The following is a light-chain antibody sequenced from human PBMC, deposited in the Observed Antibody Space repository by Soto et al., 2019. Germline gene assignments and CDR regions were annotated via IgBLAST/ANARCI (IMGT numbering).Light chain of an antibody. CDR1: SSDVGGYNY. Sequence: QSALTQPRSVSGSPGQSVTISCTGTSSDVGGYNYVSWYQQHPGKAPKLMIYDVSKRPSGVPYRFSGSKSGNTASLTISGLQAEDEADYYCCSYAGSPHVVFGGGTKLTVL. V-gene: IGLV2-11*01. J-gene: IGLJ2*01. CDR2: DVS. CDR3: CSYAGSPHVV.